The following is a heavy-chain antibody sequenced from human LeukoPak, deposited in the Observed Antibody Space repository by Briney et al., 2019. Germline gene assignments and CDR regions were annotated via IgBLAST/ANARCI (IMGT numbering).Heavy chain of an antibody. Sequence: PSETLSLTCTVSGGSISSGGYYWSWIRQHPGKGLEWIGYIYYSGSTYYNPSLKSRVTISVDTSKNQFSLKLSSVTAADTAVYYCARRGSSWKDSWFDPWGQGTLVTVSS. CDR1: GGSISSGGYY. CDR2: IYYSGST. CDR3: ARRGSSWKDSWFDP. V-gene: IGHV4-31*03. J-gene: IGHJ5*02. D-gene: IGHD6-13*01.